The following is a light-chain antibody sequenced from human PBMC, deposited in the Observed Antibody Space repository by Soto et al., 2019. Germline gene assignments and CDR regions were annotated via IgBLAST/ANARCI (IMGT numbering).Light chain of an antibody. CDR2: AAS. J-gene: IGKJ1*01. CDR1: QSIIIY. CDR3: QHSYSTPWT. V-gene: IGKV1-39*01. Sequence: DIQMTQSPSSLSASVGDRVTITCRASQSIIIYLNWYQQKPGTAPKLLIYAASSLQSGVPSRFSGSGYVTDFTLTISSLLPEEFANYYCQHSYSTPWTFGQGTKVEIK.